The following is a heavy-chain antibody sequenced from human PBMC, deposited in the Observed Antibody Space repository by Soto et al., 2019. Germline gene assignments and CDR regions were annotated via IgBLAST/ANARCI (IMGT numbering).Heavy chain of an antibody. J-gene: IGHJ4*02. CDR2: LTPNSGET. Sequence: QVQLVQSGAEVKKPGASVKVSCKASGYTFTSYDINWVRQAPGQGLAGVGRLTPNSGETGYAQTFQGRVTLTSATSRSTAYMELSSLTSQDTAVYSCARNLYNTGCFDHWGQGTLVTVSS. CDR1: GYTFTSYD. CDR3: ARNLYNTGCFDH. D-gene: IGHD1-20*01. V-gene: IGHV1-8*02.